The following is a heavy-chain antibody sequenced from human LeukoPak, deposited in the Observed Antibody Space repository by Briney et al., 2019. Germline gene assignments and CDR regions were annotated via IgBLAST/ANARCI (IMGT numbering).Heavy chain of an antibody. CDR3: TKRRSGSSGWFPFDY. Sequence: GGSLRLSCVASGFTFSGYVMSWVRQAPGKGLEWVSGISGSGVSAYYGYSVKGRFTTTRDNSKNTLYLQMNSLRAEDTAVYYCTKRRSGSSGWFPFDYWGQGTLVTVSS. J-gene: IGHJ4*02. V-gene: IGHV3-23*01. D-gene: IGHD6-19*01. CDR2: ISGSGVSA. CDR1: GFTFSGYV.